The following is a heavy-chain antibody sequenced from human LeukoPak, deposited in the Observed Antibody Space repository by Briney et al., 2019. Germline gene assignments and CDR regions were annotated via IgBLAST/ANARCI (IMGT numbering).Heavy chain of an antibody. D-gene: IGHD3-9*01. CDR2: INPNSGGT. V-gene: IGHV1-2*02. J-gene: IGHJ4*02. Sequence: ASVKVSCKASGYTFTGYYMHWVRQAPGQGLEWMGWINPNSGGTNYAQKFQGRVTMSRDTSISTAYMELSRLRSDDTAVCYCARTTIIRYFDWLPFDYWGQGTLVTVSS. CDR1: GYTFTGYY. CDR3: ARTTIIRYFDWLPFDY.